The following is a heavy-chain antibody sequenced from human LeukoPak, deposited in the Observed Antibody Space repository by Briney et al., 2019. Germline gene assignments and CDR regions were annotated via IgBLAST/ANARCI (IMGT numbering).Heavy chain of an antibody. CDR3: ARGNLVGATVPYNWFDP. V-gene: IGHV4-59*12. Sequence: SETLSLTCTVSGGSISSYYWSWIRQPPGKGLEWIGYIYYSGSTNYNPSLKSRVTISVDTSKNQFSLKLSSVTAADTAVYYCARGNLVGATVPYNWFDPWGQGTLVTVSS. J-gene: IGHJ5*02. CDR2: IYYSGST. CDR1: GGSISSYY. D-gene: IGHD1-26*01.